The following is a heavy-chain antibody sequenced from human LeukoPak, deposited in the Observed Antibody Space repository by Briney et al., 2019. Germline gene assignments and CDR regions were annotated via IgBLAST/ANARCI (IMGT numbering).Heavy chain of an antibody. J-gene: IGHJ5*02. Sequence: SQTLSLTCAISGDSVSSNSVTWNWIRQSPSRGLEWLGRTYYRSTWYNDYAVSVRGRITVDPDTSKNQFSLHLNSVTPEDTAVYYCARRLTQYDCFDPWGQGVLVTVSS. CDR3: ARRLTQYDCFDP. CDR2: TYYRSTWYN. D-gene: IGHD2-2*01. V-gene: IGHV6-1*01. CDR1: GDSVSSNSVT.